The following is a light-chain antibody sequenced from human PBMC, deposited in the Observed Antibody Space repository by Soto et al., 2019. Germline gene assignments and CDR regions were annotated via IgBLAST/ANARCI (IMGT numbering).Light chain of an antibody. CDR2: SNN. Sequence: QSVLTQPPSASGTPGQRVTISCSGSTSKIGSNTVNWYQQLPGTAPKLLIYSNNQRPSGVPDRFSGSKSGTSASLAISGLQSEDEADYYCAAWDDSLNGLLFGGGTKLTVL. V-gene: IGLV1-44*01. CDR3: AAWDDSLNGLL. CDR1: TSKIGSNT. J-gene: IGLJ2*01.